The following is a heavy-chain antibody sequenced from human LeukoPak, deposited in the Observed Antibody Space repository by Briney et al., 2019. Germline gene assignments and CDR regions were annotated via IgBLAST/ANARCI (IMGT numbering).Heavy chain of an antibody. CDR1: GFSFSGSW. V-gene: IGHV3-7*03. J-gene: IGHJ4*02. Sequence: PGGSLRLSCTASGFSFSGSWMSWVRHLPGKGLEWLADMNPDGSEIVYVDSVKGRFTISRNNAKNSLYLQMNSLRADDTAVYFCGRGSRVPDHWGQGALVTVSS. CDR2: MNPDGSEI. CDR3: GRGSRVPDH. D-gene: IGHD6-6*01.